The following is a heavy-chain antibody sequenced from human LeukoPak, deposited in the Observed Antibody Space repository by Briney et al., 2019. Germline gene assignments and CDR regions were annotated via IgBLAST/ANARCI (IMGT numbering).Heavy chain of an antibody. CDR1: GFTFRSYS. Sequence: GGSLRLSCAASGFTFRSYSMNWFRQAPGKGLEWVSYISSGTTYYADSVKGRFTISRDNAKNSLYLQMNSLRDEDTAVYYCAREDGSGSYLVYWGQGTLVTVSS. CDR2: ISSGTT. J-gene: IGHJ4*02. CDR3: AREDGSGSYLVY. D-gene: IGHD3-10*01. V-gene: IGHV3-48*02.